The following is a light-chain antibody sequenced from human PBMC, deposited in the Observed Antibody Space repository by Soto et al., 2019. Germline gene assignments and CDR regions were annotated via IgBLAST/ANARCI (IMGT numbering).Light chain of an antibody. V-gene: IGLV2-14*03. J-gene: IGLJ1*01. CDR3: NSFTTSSTYV. Sequence: QSALTQPASVSGSPGQSISISCTGTTSEVGRYNYVSWYQQHPGKAPKLMIYDVSYRPSWVSNRFSGSKSGITASLTISGLQAEDEADYYCNSFTTSSTYVFGTGTKVTVL. CDR1: TSEVGRYNY. CDR2: DVS.